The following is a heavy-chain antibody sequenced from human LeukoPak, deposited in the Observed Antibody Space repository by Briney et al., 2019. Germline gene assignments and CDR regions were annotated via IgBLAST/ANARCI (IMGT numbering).Heavy chain of an antibody. CDR3: AKGSQWDFLVGVFDS. CDR2: VRGRDGQS. V-gene: IGHV3-23*01. D-gene: IGHD1-26*01. Sequence: GGSLRLSCAVSGFNFSTHAMSWVRQAPGKGLEWVSTVRGRDGQSYYADSVKGRLTISKDISKNTLSLQMNSLRADDTAVYYCAKGSQWDFLVGVFDSWGQGTLVTVSS. CDR1: GFNFSTHA. J-gene: IGHJ4*02.